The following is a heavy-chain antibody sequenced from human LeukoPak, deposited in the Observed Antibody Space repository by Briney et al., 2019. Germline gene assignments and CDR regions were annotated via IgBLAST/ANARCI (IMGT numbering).Heavy chain of an antibody. V-gene: IGHV4-34*01. CDR3: VRRALKWSSLF. D-gene: IGHD1-26*01. CDR2: INHGGST. CDR1: GGSFSGYY. J-gene: IGHJ2*01. Sequence: SETLSLTCAVYGGSFSGYYWSWIRQTPGKGLEWIGEINHGGSTSYNPSLRSRVTISVDTYKNQFSLKLSSVTDADTAVYYCVRRALKWSSLFWGRGTLVTVSS.